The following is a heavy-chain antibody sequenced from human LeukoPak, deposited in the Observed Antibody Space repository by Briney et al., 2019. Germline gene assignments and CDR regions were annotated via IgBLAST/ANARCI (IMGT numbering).Heavy chain of an antibody. J-gene: IGHJ4*02. D-gene: IGHD2-15*01. V-gene: IGHV1-2*06. CDR1: GYTFTDYY. CDR3: ARGYLRGVVVVAATTGAFYGS. Sequence: ASVKVSCKASGYTFTDYYMHWVRQAPGQGLEWMGRINPNSGGTNYAQKFQGRATMTRDTSISTAYMELSRLRSDDTAVYYCARGYLRGVVVVAATTGAFYGSWGQGTLVTVSS. CDR2: INPNSGGT.